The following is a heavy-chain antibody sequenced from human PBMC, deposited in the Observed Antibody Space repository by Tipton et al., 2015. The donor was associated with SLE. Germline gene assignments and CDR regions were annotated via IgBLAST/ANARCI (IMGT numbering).Heavy chain of an antibody. CDR3: AGELGNDAFDI. CDR1: GGSISSYY. Sequence: TLSLTCTVSGGSISSYYWSWIRQPPGKGLEWIGSIYHSGSTYYNPSLKSRVTISVDTSKNQFSLKLSSVTAADTAVYYCAGELGNDAFDIWGLGTMVTVSS. J-gene: IGHJ3*02. D-gene: IGHD7-27*01. CDR2: IYHSGST. V-gene: IGHV4-59*12.